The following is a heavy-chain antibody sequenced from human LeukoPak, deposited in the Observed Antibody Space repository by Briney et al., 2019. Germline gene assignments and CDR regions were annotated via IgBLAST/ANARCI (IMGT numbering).Heavy chain of an antibody. D-gene: IGHD4-23*01. CDR2: INPSGGST. J-gene: IGHJ3*02. V-gene: IGHV1-46*01. CDR1: GYTFTNYY. Sequence: ASVKVSCKASGYTFTNYYMCWVRQAPGQGLGWMGIINPSGGSTSYAQKFQGRVTMTRDTSTSTVYMELSSLRSEDTAVYYCARDYGGNFVAFDIWGQGTMVTVSS. CDR3: ARDYGGNFVAFDI.